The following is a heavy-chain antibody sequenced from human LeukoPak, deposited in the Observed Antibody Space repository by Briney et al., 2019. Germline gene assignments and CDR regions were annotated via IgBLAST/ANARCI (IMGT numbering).Heavy chain of an antibody. V-gene: IGHV1-18*01. CDR1: GYTFTSYG. J-gene: IGHJ4*02. Sequence: ASVKVSCKASGYTFTSYGISWVRQAPGQGLEWMGWISAYNGNTNYAQKLQGRVTMTTDTSTSTAYMELRSLRSDDTAVYYCARGWRGNSVGQGAYYFDYWGQGTLVTVSS. D-gene: IGHD4-23*01. CDR2: ISAYNGNT. CDR3: ARGWRGNSVGQGAYYFDY.